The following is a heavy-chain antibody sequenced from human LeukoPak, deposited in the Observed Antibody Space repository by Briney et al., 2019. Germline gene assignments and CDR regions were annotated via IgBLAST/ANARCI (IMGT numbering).Heavy chain of an antibody. CDR1: GLTFSSSG. J-gene: IGHJ4*02. D-gene: IGHD6-19*01. CDR2: ISGSGGTT. CDR3: AKLSLDSSSLYPADY. V-gene: IGHV3-23*01. Sequence: GGSLRLSCAASGLTFSSSGMNWVRQAPGKGLEWVSGISGSGGTTYYADSVKGRFTISRDNSKNTLYLQMNSLRAEDTAVYFCAKLSLDSSSLYPADYWGQGTLVTVSS.